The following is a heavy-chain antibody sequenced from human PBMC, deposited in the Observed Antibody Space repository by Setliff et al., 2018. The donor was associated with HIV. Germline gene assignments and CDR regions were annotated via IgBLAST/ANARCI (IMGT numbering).Heavy chain of an antibody. CDR1: GGSIVSSSYY. Sequence: KTSETLSLTCTVSGGSIVSSSYYWGWIRQPPGKGLEWIGTMYYRGTTYNNPSLKSRVTFSADTSKNQFSLNLNSVTATDTAVYYCARQGLTMNRGVPAPILYYFDYWGPGILVTSPQ. CDR3: ARQGLTMNRGVPAPILYYFDY. J-gene: IGHJ4*02. V-gene: IGHV4-39*01. CDR2: MYYRGTT. D-gene: IGHD3-10*01.